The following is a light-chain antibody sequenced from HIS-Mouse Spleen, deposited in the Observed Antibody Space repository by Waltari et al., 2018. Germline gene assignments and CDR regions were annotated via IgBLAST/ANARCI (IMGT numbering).Light chain of an antibody. V-gene: IGKV3-15*01. J-gene: IGKJ2*01. CDR2: GAS. CDR3: QEYKNWAPYT. CDR1: QSVSSN. Sequence: IVMSQSPATLHVSPGERATPPWRAKQSVSSNLAWYQHKPGQAPRLLSYGASTRATGIPVRFSGSESETEFALTISRLHSEGFAVYYGQEYKNWAPYTFNEGTKLKIK.